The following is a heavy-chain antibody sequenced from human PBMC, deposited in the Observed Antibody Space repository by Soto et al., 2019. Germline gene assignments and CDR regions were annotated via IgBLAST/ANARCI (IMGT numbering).Heavy chain of an antibody. J-gene: IGHJ4*02. CDR1: GGSISSGGYY. CDR3: ARSSTSANYFDY. CDR2: IYYIGST. V-gene: IGHV4-31*03. Sequence: QVQLQESGPGLVKPSQTLSLTCTVSGGSISSGGYYWSWIRQHPGQGLEWIGYIYYIGSTHYNPDLRSRVTISVDTDKNQFSLKLSSVTAADTAVYYCARSSTSANYFDYWGQGTLLTVSS. D-gene: IGHD2-2*01.